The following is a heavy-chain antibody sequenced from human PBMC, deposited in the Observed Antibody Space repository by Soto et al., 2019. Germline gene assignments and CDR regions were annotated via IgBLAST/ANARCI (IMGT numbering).Heavy chain of an antibody. CDR1: GFTFSNYA. CDR2: INDNGADT. D-gene: IGHD1-1*01. J-gene: IGHJ4*02. Sequence: EVQVLESGGGLVQPGGSLRLSCAASGFTFSNYAMSWVRQAPGKGLEWVSGINDNGADTYYADSVKGRFTISRDNSKNTLYLQMNSLNAEDTAIYYCAKEQLERHFGFDYWGQGTLVTVSS. CDR3: AKEQLERHFGFDY. V-gene: IGHV3-23*01.